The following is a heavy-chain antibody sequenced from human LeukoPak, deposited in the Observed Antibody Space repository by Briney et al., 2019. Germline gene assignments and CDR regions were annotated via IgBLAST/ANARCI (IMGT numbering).Heavy chain of an antibody. CDR2: INPNSGDT. CDR3: ATGGSSEHAADFYYGMDF. J-gene: IGHJ6*02. CDR1: GYTFIDYY. D-gene: IGHD3-22*01. Sequence: ASVKVSCKPSGYTFIDYYPHWVRQAPGQGLEWMGWINPNSGDTLYSQKFQDRVTLTRDTSIRTTYMDLSRLTSDDTAVYYCATGGSSEHAADFYYGMDFWGQGTTVTVSS. V-gene: IGHV1-2*02.